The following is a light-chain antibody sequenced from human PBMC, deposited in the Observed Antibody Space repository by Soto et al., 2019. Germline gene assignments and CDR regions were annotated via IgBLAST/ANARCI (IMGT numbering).Light chain of an antibody. J-gene: IGLJ3*02. CDR2: SNN. Sequence: QLVLTQPPSASGTPGQRVTISCSGSSSNIRSNTVNWFHQLPGTAPKLLIYSNNQRPSGVPDRFSGSKSGTSASLAISGLQSEDEADYYCAAWDGSLNGWVFGGGTKLTVL. CDR3: AAWDGSLNGWV. V-gene: IGLV1-44*01. CDR1: SSNIRSNT.